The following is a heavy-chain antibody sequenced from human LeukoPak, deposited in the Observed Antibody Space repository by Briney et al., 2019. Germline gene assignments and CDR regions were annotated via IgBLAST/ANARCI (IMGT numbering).Heavy chain of an antibody. CDR2: ISYDGSNK. D-gene: IGHD1-26*01. CDR1: GFTLSSYA. Sequence: GGSLRLSCAASGFTLSSYAMHWVRQAPGKGLEWVAVISYDGSNKYYADSVKGRFTISRDNSKSTMYLQVNSLRAEDTAVYFCAKGGSGNYPGRGYFDYWGQGTLVTVSS. V-gene: IGHV3-30*04. CDR3: AKGGSGNYPGRGYFDY. J-gene: IGHJ4*02.